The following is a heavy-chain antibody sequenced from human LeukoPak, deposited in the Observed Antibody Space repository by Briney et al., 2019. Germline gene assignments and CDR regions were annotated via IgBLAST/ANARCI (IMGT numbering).Heavy chain of an antibody. Sequence: GASVKVSCKASGYTFTSYDINWVRQATGQGLEWMGWMNPNSGNTGYAQKFQGRVTMTRNTSISTAYMELSSLRSEDTAAYYCARSDPRMATRRAASDYWGQGTLVTVSS. V-gene: IGHV1-8*01. D-gene: IGHD5-24*01. CDR1: GYTFTSYD. J-gene: IGHJ4*02. CDR3: ARSDPRMATRRAASDY. CDR2: MNPNSGNT.